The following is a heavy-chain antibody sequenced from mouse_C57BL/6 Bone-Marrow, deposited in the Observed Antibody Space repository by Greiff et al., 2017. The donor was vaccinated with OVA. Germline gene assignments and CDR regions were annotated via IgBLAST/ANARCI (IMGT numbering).Heavy chain of an antibody. CDR1: GFSLTSYA. D-gene: IGHD1-1*01. J-gene: IGHJ4*01. V-gene: IGHV2-9-1*01. CDR2: IWTGGGT. Sequence: VKLQESGPGLVAPSQSLSITCTVSGFSLTSYAISWVRQPPGKGLEWLGVIWTGGGTNYNSALISRLSISKDNSKSQVFLKMNSLQTDDTARYYCARITTVVATGAMDYWGQGTSVTVSS. CDR3: ARITTVVATGAMDY.